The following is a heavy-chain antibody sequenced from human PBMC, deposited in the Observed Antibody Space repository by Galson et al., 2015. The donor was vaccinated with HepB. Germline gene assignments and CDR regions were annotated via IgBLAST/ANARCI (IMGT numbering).Heavy chain of an antibody. CDR1: GGTFSSYA. V-gene: IGHV1-69*13. J-gene: IGHJ4*02. D-gene: IGHD3-3*01. CDR3: AREERAYDFWSGYYPIPNAFDY. Sequence: SVKVSCKASGGTFSSYAISWVRQAPGQGLEWMGGIIPIFGIANYAQKFQGRVTITADESTSTAYMELSSLRSEDTAVYYCAREERAYDFWSGYYPIPNAFDYWGQGTLVTVSS. CDR2: IIPIFGIA.